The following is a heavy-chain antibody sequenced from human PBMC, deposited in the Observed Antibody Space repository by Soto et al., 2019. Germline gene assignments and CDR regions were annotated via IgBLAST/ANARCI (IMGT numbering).Heavy chain of an antibody. Sequence: EVQLVESGGGLVQPGGSLRLSCAASGFTFSSYSMNWVRQAPGKGLEWVSYISSSGSTIYYADSVKGRFTISRDKAKNSLYLQMNSLRDDDTAVYYCARDLRMVYAIYFDYWGLGTLVTVSS. CDR1: GFTFSSYS. J-gene: IGHJ4*02. CDR3: ARDLRMVYAIYFDY. D-gene: IGHD2-8*01. V-gene: IGHV3-48*02. CDR2: ISSSGSTI.